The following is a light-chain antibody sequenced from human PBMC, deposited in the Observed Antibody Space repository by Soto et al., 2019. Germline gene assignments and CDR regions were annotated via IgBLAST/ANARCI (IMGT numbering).Light chain of an antibody. CDR2: GAS. V-gene: IGKV3-20*01. J-gene: IGKJ1*01. CDR3: QQYISSPIT. CDR1: QSVSSSY. Sequence: EIVLTQSPGTLSLSPEERATLSCRASQSVSSSYLAWYQQKPGQAPRLLIYGASSRATGIPNRFSGSGSGTDFTLTISRLEPEDFAVYYCQQYISSPITFGQGTKVDIK.